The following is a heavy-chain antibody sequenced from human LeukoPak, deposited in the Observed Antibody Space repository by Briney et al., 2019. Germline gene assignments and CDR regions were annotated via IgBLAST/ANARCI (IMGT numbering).Heavy chain of an antibody. Sequence: GGSLRLSCAVSGFIFSDHYMEWVRQGPGKGREWVVHSRNKANSYTTVYAATVKDKFTISRDESKKSVYLQMNSLITEGTAVYFCVRGYNSFDIWGLGTTVTVSS. CDR3: VRGYNSFDI. CDR2: SRNKANSYTT. J-gene: IGHJ3*02. CDR1: GFIFSDHY. D-gene: IGHD5-12*01. V-gene: IGHV3-72*01.